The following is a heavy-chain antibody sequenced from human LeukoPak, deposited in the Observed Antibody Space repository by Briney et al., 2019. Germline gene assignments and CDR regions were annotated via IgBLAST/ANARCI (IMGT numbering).Heavy chain of an antibody. J-gene: IGHJ2*01. CDR1: GGSISSCSYY. D-gene: IGHD3-22*01. V-gene: IGHV4-39*01. CDR2: IYYSGST. CDR3: ARRAIGYDGSGYYPNWYFDL. Sequence: SETLSLTCTVSGGSISSCSYYWGWIRQPPGKGLEWIGSIYYSGSTYYNPSLKSRVTISVDTSKNQFSLKLSSVTAADTAVYYCARRAIGYDGSGYYPNWYFDLWGRGTLVTVSS.